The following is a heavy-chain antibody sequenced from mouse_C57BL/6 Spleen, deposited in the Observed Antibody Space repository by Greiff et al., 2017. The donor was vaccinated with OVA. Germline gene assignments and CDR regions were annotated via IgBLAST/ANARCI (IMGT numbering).Heavy chain of an antibody. V-gene: IGHV1-19*01. D-gene: IGHD1-1*01. Sequence: LVEPGASVKMSCKASGYTFTDYYMNWVKQSHGKSLEWIGVINPYNGGTSYNQKFKGKATLTVDKSSSTAYMELNSLTSEDSAVYYCANGKEDYAMDYWGQGTSVTVSS. CDR2: INPYNGGT. CDR1: GYTFTDYY. CDR3: ANGKEDYAMDY. J-gene: IGHJ4*01.